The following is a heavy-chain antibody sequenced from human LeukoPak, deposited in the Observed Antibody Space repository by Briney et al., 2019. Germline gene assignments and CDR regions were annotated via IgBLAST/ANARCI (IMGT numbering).Heavy chain of an antibody. CDR3: AHNRLAPDIVVVPAAEGSYYYYYGMDV. CDR2: IIPILGIA. CDR1: GGTFSSYA. D-gene: IGHD2-2*01. Sequence: GASVKVSCKASGGTFSSYAISWVRQAPGQGLEWMGRIIPILGIANYAQKFQGRVTITADKSTSTAYMELSSLRSEDTAVYYCAHNRLAPDIVVVPAAEGSYYYYYGMDVWGQGTTVTVSS. V-gene: IGHV1-69*04. J-gene: IGHJ6*02.